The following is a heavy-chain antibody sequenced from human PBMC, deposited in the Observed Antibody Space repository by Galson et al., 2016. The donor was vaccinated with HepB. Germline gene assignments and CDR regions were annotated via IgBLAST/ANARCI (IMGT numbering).Heavy chain of an antibody. D-gene: IGHD2-2*01. CDR2: ASDSGST. J-gene: IGHJ4*02. CDR3: ARAFRYCGSPSCLRPATPFDY. V-gene: IGHV4-61*01. CDR1: GGSVSSGSYY. Sequence: LSLTCIVSGGSVSSGSYYWSWLRQPPGKGLEWIGYASDSGSTDSNPSLKSRVTISLDTSKNQFSLNLSSVTAADTALYYCARAFRYCGSPSCLRPATPFDYWGQGTPVTVSS.